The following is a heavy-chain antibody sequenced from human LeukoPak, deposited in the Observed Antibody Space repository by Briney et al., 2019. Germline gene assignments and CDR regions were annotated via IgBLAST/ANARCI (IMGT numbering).Heavy chain of an antibody. D-gene: IGHD5-18*01. J-gene: IGHJ4*02. V-gene: IGHV4-59*01. Sequence: PSETLSLTCTVSGGSISSYYWSWIRQPPGKGLEWIGYIYYSGSTNYNPSLRSRVTISVDTSKNQFSLKLSSVTAADTAVYYCARVRYSCGTGYFDYWGQGTLVTVSS. CDR3: ARVRYSCGTGYFDY. CDR1: GGSISSYY. CDR2: IYYSGST.